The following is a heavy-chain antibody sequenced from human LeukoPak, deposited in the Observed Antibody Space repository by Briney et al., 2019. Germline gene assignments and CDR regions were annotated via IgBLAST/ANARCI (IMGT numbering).Heavy chain of an antibody. V-gene: IGHV1-2*02. CDR2: INPNSGAT. CDR3: ARYMAAAGTFDY. CDR1: GYTFTAYY. Sequence: ASVKVSCKASGYTFTAYYMHWVRQAPGQGLEWMGWINPNSGATYYEQKFQGRVTMTRDTSISTAYMEVSRQRTDDSAVYYCARYMAAAGTFDYWGQGTLVTVSS. J-gene: IGHJ4*02. D-gene: IGHD6-13*01.